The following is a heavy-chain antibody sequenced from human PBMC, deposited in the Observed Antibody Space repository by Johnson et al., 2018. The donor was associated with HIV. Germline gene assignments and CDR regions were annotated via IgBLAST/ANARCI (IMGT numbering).Heavy chain of an antibody. J-gene: IGHJ3*01. CDR3: SRRSTRSDGFDL. Sequence: QVQLVESGGGLVQPGGSLRLSCAASGFTVSSNYMSWIRQAPGKVLEWVSYISTSGNTIYYADSVNGRFTISRDNAKKSLYLQMNSLTAGDTAVYYCSRRSTRSDGFDLWGQGTMVIVSS. V-gene: IGHV3-11*04. CDR1: GFTVSSNY. D-gene: IGHD2-2*01. CDR2: ISTSGNTI.